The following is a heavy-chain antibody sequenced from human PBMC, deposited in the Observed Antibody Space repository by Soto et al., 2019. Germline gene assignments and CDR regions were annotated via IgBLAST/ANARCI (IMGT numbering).Heavy chain of an antibody. Sequence: EVQLVESGGGLVQPGGSLRLSCVVSGFTFGRHWMSWVGQAPGKGLEWVANIKEDGSEKNTVDSLKGRFTISRDNARNSVYLQRSSLRAEDTAVYYCERVDNSFGGMDVWGQWTNVIVS. CDR3: ERVDNSFGGMDV. CDR1: GFTFGRHW. V-gene: IGHV3-7*05. D-gene: IGHD3-16*01. J-gene: IGHJ6*02. CDR2: IKEDGSEK.